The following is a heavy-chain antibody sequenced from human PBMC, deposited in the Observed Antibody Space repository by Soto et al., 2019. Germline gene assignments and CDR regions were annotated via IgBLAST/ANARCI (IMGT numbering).Heavy chain of an antibody. V-gene: IGHV3-30-3*01. CDR1: GFTFSRFS. Sequence: QVQLVESGGGVVQPGRSLTLSCAASGFTFSRFSMHWVRQAPGKGLAWVAVISYDGSNTHYAESVKGRFNISRDDSKNTVFLQMNNLRREDSAVYYCARDHGMFLSYYYYGMDVWGQGTTVSVSS. D-gene: IGHD3-10*02. CDR3: ARDHGMFLSYYYYGMDV. CDR2: ISYDGSNT. J-gene: IGHJ6*02.